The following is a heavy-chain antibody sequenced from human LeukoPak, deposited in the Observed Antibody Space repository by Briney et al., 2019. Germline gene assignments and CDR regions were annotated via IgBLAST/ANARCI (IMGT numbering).Heavy chain of an antibody. V-gene: IGHV3-53*01. J-gene: IGHJ5*02. CDR3: ARRNRFDP. CDR2: IYSGGST. Sequence: PGGSLRLSCAASGFTFSNAWMSWVRQAPGKGLEWVSVIYSGGSTYYADSVKGRFTISRDNSKNTLYLQMNSLRAEDTAVYYCARRNRFDPWGQGTLVTVSS. CDR1: GFTFSNAW.